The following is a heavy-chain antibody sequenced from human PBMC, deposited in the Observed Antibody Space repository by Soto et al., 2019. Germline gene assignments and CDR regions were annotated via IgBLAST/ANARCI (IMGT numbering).Heavy chain of an antibody. Sequence: GESLKISCKGSGYSFTSYWISWVRQMPGKGLEWMGRIDPSDSYTNYSPSFQGHVTISADKSISTAYLQWSSLKASDTAMYYCARRAEDWNYRLWGPYYYGRGVWGQGTTVTVSS. CDR3: ARRAEDWNYRLWGPYYYGRGV. CDR2: IDPSDSYT. V-gene: IGHV5-10-1*01. J-gene: IGHJ6*02. D-gene: IGHD1-7*01. CDR1: GYSFTSYW.